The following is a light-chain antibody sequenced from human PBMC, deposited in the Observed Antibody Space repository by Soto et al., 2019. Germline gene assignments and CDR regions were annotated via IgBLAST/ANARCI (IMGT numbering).Light chain of an antibody. J-gene: IGKJ2*01. CDR1: QSVSASY. Sequence: NVLTQSPGTLSLSPGERATLSCRASQSVSASYLAWYQQKPGQPPGLLIYVASTRATGIPDRFSGSGSGIAFTLTISSLEPEDFAVYYCQQYGSSPHTFGQGTKLEIK. CDR2: VAS. V-gene: IGKV3-20*01. CDR3: QQYGSSPHT.